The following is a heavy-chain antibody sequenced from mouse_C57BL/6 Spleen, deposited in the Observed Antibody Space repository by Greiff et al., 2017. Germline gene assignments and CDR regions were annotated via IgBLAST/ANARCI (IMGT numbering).Heavy chain of an antibody. CDR1: GYTFTDYE. CDR2: IDPETGGT. Sequence: QVQLQQSGAELVRPGASVTLSCKASGYTFTDYEMHWVKQTPVHGLEWIRAIDPETGGTAYNQKFKGKAILTADKSSSTAYMALRSLTSEDSAVYYCTVYYYAMDYWGQGTSVTVSS. CDR3: TVYYYAMDY. J-gene: IGHJ4*01. V-gene: IGHV1-15*01.